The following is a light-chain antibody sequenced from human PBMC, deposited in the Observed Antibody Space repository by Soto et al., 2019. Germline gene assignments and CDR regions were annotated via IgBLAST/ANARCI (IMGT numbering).Light chain of an antibody. Sequence: EIVMTHSPATLSVSPGERVALSFRASQSISINLAWYQHKPGQAPRLLIHGASTRATGVPARISGSGSGTEFTLTISSLQSEDFAVYYCQQFRNWPWTFGQGTKVDIK. J-gene: IGKJ1*01. CDR2: GAS. CDR1: QSISIN. V-gene: IGKV3D-15*01. CDR3: QQFRNWPWT.